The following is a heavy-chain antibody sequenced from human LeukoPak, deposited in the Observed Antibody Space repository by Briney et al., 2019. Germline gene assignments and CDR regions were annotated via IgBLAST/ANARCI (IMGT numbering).Heavy chain of an antibody. CDR3: ARTYYYGSGSYQGWFDP. Sequence: SETLSLTYTVSGGSISSYYWSWIRQPPGKGLEWIGYIYYSGSTNYNPSLKSRVTISVDTSKNQFSLKLSSVTAADTAVYYCARTYYYGSGSYQGWFDPWGQGTLVTFSS. D-gene: IGHD3-10*01. CDR2: IYYSGST. J-gene: IGHJ5*02. V-gene: IGHV4-59*01. CDR1: GGSISSYY.